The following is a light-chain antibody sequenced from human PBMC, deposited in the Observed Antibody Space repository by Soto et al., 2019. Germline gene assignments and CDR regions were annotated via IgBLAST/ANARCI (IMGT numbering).Light chain of an antibody. CDR1: SSDVGGYNY. Sequence: QSALTQLASGSGSHGQSITVSYTGTSSDVGGYNYVSWYQHHPGKAPKLMIYDVSNRPSGVSNRFSGSKSGNTASLTISGLQPEDEADYYCCSYTTSNTRQIVFGTGTKVTVL. CDR2: DVS. V-gene: IGLV2-14*03. CDR3: CSYTTSNTRQIV. J-gene: IGLJ1*01.